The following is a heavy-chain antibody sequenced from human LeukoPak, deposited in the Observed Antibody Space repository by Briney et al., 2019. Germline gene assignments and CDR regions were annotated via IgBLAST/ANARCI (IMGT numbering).Heavy chain of an antibody. Sequence: GSLRLSCSASGFTFSTYSMNWVRQPPGKGLEWIGEINHSGSTNYNPSLKSRVTISVDTSKNQFSLKLSSVTAADTAVYYCARGLRFGYWGQGTLVTVSS. CDR1: GFTFSTYS. V-gene: IGHV4-34*01. D-gene: IGHD3-3*01. CDR3: ARGLRFGY. J-gene: IGHJ4*02. CDR2: INHSGST.